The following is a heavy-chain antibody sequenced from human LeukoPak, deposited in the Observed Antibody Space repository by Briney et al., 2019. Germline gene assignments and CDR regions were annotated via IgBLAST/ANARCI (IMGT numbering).Heavy chain of an antibody. V-gene: IGHV1-69*13. J-gene: IGHJ5*02. CDR3: ARDDENILATIS. Sequence: SVKVSCKSSGGGFTTSAFSWVRQAPGQGLEWLGGIIPLFNTPNYAPKLQGRVTLTADESTTTVYMELNSLRSDDTAVYYCARDDENILATISWGQGTLVSVSS. CDR2: IIPLFNTP. D-gene: IGHD2/OR15-2a*01. CDR1: GGGFTTSA.